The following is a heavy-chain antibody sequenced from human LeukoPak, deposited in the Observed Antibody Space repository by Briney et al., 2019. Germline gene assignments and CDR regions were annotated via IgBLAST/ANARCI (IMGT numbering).Heavy chain of an antibody. D-gene: IGHD4-17*01. J-gene: IGHJ3*02. CDR3: ARTTAAHDYGDYGAFDI. CDR2: IYYSGST. CDR1: GGSISSGDYY. V-gene: IGHV4-30-4*01. Sequence: SETLSLTCTVSGGSISSGDYYWSWIRQPPGKGLEWIGYIYYSGSTYYNPSLKSRVTISVDTSKNQFSLKLSSVTAAYTAVYYCARTTAAHDYGDYGAFDIWGQGTMVTVSS.